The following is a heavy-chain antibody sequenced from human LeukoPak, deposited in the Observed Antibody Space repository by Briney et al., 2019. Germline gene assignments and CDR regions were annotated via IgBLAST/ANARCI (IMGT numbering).Heavy chain of an antibody. CDR1: GFTFSSYG. CDR2: ITGGGGST. Sequence: PGGSLRLSCAASGFTFSSYGMHWVRQAPGKGLEWVSAITGGGGSTDYIDSVKGRFTIPRDNSKNTLYLQLNSLRAEDTAVYYCAKKMTATTPNFDYWGQGILVTVSS. V-gene: IGHV3-23*01. D-gene: IGHD1-7*01. CDR3: AKKMTATTPNFDY. J-gene: IGHJ4*02.